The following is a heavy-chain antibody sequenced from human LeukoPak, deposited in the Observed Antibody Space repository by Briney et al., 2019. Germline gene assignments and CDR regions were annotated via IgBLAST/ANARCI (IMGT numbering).Heavy chain of an antibody. CDR3: ARDLSSGTYYYFDY. Sequence: GGSLRLSCAASGFSFTSYAMSWVRQTPGKGLEWVSGISGSGGSTYYADSVKGRFTISRDNSKNTLYLQMNSLRAEDTAVYYCARDLSSGTYYYFDYWGQGTLVTVSS. V-gene: IGHV3-23*01. D-gene: IGHD6-13*01. J-gene: IGHJ4*02. CDR2: ISGSGGST. CDR1: GFSFTSYA.